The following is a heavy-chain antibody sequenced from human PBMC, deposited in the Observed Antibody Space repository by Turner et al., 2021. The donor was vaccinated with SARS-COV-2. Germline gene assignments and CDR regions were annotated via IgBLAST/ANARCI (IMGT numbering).Heavy chain of an antibody. J-gene: IGHJ6*02. CDR2: ISWNSGTI. V-gene: IGHV3-9*01. CDR1: GFTFDDYA. D-gene: IGHD4-17*01. Sequence: EVQLVESGGGLVQPGRSLRLSCAASGFTFDDYAMHWVRQGPGKGLEWVSGISWNSGTIGYADSVKGRFTISRDNAKNSLYLQMNSLRAEDTALYYCARADYGGNNYYYGMDVWGQGTTVTVSS. CDR3: ARADYGGNNYYYGMDV.